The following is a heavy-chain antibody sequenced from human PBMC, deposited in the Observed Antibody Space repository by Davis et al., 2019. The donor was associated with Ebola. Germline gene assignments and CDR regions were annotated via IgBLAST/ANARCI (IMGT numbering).Heavy chain of an antibody. CDR1: GGSISNGDYS. Sequence: ETLSLTCTVSGGSISNGDYSWSWVRQPPGKGLEWVSAISGSGDKTYYTDSVKGRFTISSDNSRNTVYLQMNSLRADDTAVYHCAKGRIASCYDVFDIWGQGTKVTVSS. V-gene: IGHV3-23*01. J-gene: IGHJ3*02. D-gene: IGHD2-2*01. CDR2: ISGSGDKT. CDR3: AKGRIASCYDVFDI.